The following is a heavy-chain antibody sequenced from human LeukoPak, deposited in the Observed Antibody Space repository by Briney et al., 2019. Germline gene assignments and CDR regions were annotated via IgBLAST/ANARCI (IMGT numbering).Heavy chain of an antibody. Sequence: ASVKVSCKASGYTFTSYAMNWVRQAPGQGPEWMGWINTNTGNPTYAQGFTGRFVFSLDTSVSTAYLQISSLKAEDTAVYYCARTSSSGYYYPLDYWGQGTLVTVSS. V-gene: IGHV7-4-1*02. CDR2: INTNTGNP. CDR3: ARTSSSGYYYPLDY. J-gene: IGHJ4*02. D-gene: IGHD3-22*01. CDR1: GYTFTSYA.